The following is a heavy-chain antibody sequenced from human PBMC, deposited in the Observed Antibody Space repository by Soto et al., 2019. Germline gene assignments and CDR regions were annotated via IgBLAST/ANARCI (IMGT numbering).Heavy chain of an antibody. Sequence: QVQLVQSGAEVKKPGASVKVSCKASGYTFTSYYMHWVRQAPGQGLEWMGIINPSGGSTSYAQKFEGRGSMTRDPSTSTVYRELSSLRSEDTAVYYWERDRYCGGDCYSGHDYWGQGTLVTVSS. D-gene: IGHD2-21*02. CDR3: ERDRYCGGDCYSGHDY. J-gene: IGHJ4*02. CDR2: INPSGGST. CDR1: GYTFTSYY. V-gene: IGHV1-46*01.